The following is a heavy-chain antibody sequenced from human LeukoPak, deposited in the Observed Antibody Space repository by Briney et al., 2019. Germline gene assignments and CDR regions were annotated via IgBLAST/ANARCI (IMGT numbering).Heavy chain of an antibody. CDR2: ISSSSSTI. CDR3: ARLAYASGSSLFDY. CDR1: GFTFSSYT. D-gene: IGHD3-10*01. J-gene: IGHJ4*02. V-gene: IGHV3-48*01. Sequence: GGSLRLSCAASGFTFSSYTMYWVRQAPGKGLEWVSYISSSSSTIYYTDSVKGRFTISRDNAENSLYLQMNSLRAEDTAVYYCARLAYASGSSLFDYWGQGTLVTVSS.